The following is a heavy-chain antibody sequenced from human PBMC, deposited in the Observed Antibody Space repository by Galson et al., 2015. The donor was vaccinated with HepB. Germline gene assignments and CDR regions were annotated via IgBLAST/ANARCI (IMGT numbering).Heavy chain of an antibody. D-gene: IGHD2-21*01. J-gene: IGHJ4*02. V-gene: IGHV3-7*03. CDR3: ARACGSAACPLFFDY. Sequence: SLRLSCAASGFTFSDYWMNWVRQAPGKGLEWVANIKQDGSEEYYVDSVKGRFTISRDNTKNSLYLQMNSLRAEDTAVYYCARACGSAACPLFFDYWGQGTLVTVSS. CDR1: GFTFSDYW. CDR2: IKQDGSEE.